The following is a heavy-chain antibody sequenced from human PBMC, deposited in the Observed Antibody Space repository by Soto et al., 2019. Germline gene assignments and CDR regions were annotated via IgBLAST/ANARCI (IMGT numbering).Heavy chain of an antibody. V-gene: IGHV4-59*01. D-gene: IGHD2-15*01. J-gene: IGHJ6*03. CDR3: ARVVVVAATPGYFYSYYYMVV. CDR2: IYYSGST. CDR1: GGSISSYY. Sequence: SETLSLTCTVSGGSISSYYWSWIRQPPGKGLEWIGYIYYSGSTNYNPSLKSRVTISVDTSKNQFSLKLSSVTAADTAVYYCARVVVVAATPGYFYSYYYMVVWGKGTPVTVS.